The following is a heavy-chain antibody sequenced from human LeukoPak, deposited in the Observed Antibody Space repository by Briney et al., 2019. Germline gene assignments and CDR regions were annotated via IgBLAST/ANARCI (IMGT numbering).Heavy chain of an antibody. CDR1: GGTFSSYT. D-gene: IGHD6-6*01. CDR3: ARGNVAARRGAFDV. V-gene: IGHV1-18*04. Sequence: GASVKVSCKASGGTFSSYTITWVRQAPGQGLAWMGSISAYNGYTNSAQKFQGRVTMTTDTSTSTAHMEMTSLKSDDTAVYYCARGNVAARRGAFDVWGQGTMVIVSS. CDR2: ISAYNGYT. J-gene: IGHJ3*01.